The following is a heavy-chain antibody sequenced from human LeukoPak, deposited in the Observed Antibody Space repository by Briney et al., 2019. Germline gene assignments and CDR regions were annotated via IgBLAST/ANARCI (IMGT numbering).Heavy chain of an antibody. CDR2: ICASGCYD. J-gene: IGHJ4*02. D-gene: IGHD1-26*01. CDR3: VRAGVEGSYTAY. V-gene: IGHV3-48*03. Sequence: GGSVRLSCAASVYMLRPYEMHGVRPPRARGREGMSYICASGCYDYYADSLRGRFTISRDNAKNPLYMQMNSLRADDTAIYYCVRAGVEGSYTAYWGQGTLVTVSS. CDR1: VYMLRPYE.